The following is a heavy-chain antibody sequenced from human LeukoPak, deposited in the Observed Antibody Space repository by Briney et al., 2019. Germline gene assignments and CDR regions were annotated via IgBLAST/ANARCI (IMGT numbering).Heavy chain of an antibody. V-gene: IGHV3-11*01. J-gene: IGHJ6*02. D-gene: IGHD3-9*01. CDR2: ISSSGSTI. CDR1: GFTFSDYY. Sequence: PGGSLRLSCAASGFTFSDYYMSWIRQAPGKGLEWVSYISSSGSTIYYADSVKGRFTISRDNAKNSLYLQMNSLRAEDTAVYYCAGVDPAYESLTGSYYYGMYVWGQGTTVTVSS. CDR3: AGVDPAYESLTGSYYYGMYV.